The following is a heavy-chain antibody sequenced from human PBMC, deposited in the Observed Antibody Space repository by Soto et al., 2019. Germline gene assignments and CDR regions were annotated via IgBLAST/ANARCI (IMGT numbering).Heavy chain of an antibody. CDR2: ISWNSGDT. Sequence: PVGSLRLSCAASGFNFDDYAMHWVRQAPGKGLEWVSGISWNSGDTDYVDSVKGRFTISRDNAKNSLYLQMNSLRPEDTAFYYCAKDRIAARGFAFDYWGQGTLVTVSS. V-gene: IGHV3-9*01. D-gene: IGHD6-25*01. CDR1: GFNFDDYA. CDR3: AKDRIAARGFAFDY. J-gene: IGHJ4*02.